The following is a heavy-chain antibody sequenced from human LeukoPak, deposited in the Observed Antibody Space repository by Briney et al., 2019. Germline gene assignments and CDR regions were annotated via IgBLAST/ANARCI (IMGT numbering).Heavy chain of an antibody. Sequence: SGPTLVRPTQTLTLTCTFSGFSLTTGGEGVGWIRQPPGKGLEWLGFIYWDDDKRYSPSLRSRLTITKDTSRNQVVLTMTNMDPVDTATYYCAHGPYSSSWTNFDYWGQGTLVTVSS. CDR3: AHGPYSSSWTNFDY. J-gene: IGHJ4*02. D-gene: IGHD6-13*01. CDR1: GFSLTTGGEG. V-gene: IGHV2-5*02. CDR2: IYWDDDK.